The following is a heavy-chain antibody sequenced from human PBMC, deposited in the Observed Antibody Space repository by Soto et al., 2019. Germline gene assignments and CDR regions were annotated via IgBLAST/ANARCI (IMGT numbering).Heavy chain of an antibody. J-gene: IGHJ4*02. V-gene: IGHV2-5*02. D-gene: IGHD6-19*01. CDR2: IYWDDDK. CDR1: GFSLSSTRMA. Sequence: QITLKESGPPLVKPTQTLTLTCTFSGFSLSSTRMAVGWIRQPPGKALEWLALIYWDDDKRYSPFLKSRLTITKDTAKSQMVLTMSNMDPVETARYYCAHIVVAGLGYYFDYWGQGTLVTVSS. CDR3: AHIVVAGLGYYFDY.